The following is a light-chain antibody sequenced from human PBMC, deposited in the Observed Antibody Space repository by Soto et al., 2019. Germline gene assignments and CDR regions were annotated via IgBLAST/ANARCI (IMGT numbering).Light chain of an antibody. V-gene: IGKV1-39*01. CDR1: QSISNS. J-gene: IGKJ2*01. CDR3: QQTFSPPYT. Sequence: DIQMTQSLSSLSASVGDRVTITCRASQSISNSLSWYQQKPGKAPKFLIYVASTLQRGVPSRFSGSGSGTDFTLTISSLQPEDVATYYCQQTFSPPYTLGQGTKLEIK. CDR2: VAS.